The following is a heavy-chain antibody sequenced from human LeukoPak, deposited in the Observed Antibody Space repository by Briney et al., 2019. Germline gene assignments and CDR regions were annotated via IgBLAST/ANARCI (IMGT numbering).Heavy chain of an antibody. CDR3: ASYSGSYYFFLDY. CDR2: ISSSGSTI. D-gene: IGHD1-26*01. V-gene: IGHV3-11*01. J-gene: IGHJ4*02. CDR1: GFTFSIYA. Sequence: GGSLRLSCAASGFTFSIYAMSWVRQAPGKGLEWVSYISSSGSTIYYADSVKGRFTISRDNAKNSLYLQMNSLRAEDTAVYYCASYSGSYYFFLDYWGQGTLVTVSS.